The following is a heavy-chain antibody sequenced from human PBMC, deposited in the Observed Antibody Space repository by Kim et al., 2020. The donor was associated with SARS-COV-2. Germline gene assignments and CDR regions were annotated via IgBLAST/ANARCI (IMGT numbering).Heavy chain of an antibody. J-gene: IGHJ4*02. V-gene: IGHV3-30*07. CDR3: ARDWGVSIVGATTFDY. D-gene: IGHD1-26*01. Sequence: SVKGRFTISRDNSKNTLYLQMNSLRAEDTAVYYCARDWGVSIVGATTFDYWGQGTLVTVSS.